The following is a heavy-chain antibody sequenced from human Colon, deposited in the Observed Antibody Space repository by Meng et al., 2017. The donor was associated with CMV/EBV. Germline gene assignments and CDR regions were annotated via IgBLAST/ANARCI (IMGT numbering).Heavy chain of an antibody. CDR3: ARRGGRWFGELSRYFDY. CDR2: IKQDGSEK. J-gene: IGHJ4*02. V-gene: IGHV3-7*01. Sequence: GESLKISCAASGFTFSSYSMNWVRQAPGKGLEWVANIKQDGSEKYYVDSVKGRFTISRDNAKNSLYLQMNSLRAEDTAVYYCARRGGRWFGELSRYFDYWGQGTLVTVSS. CDR1: GFTFSSYS. D-gene: IGHD3-10*01.